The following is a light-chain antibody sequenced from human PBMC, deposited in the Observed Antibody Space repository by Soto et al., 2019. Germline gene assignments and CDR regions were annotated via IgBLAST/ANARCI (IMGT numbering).Light chain of an antibody. Sequence: QSVLTQPASVSGSPGQSITISCTGTSSDVGGYNYVSWYQQHPGKAPKLMIYDVSNRPSGVSNRFSGSKSGNTASLTISGLQAEDEADYHCSSYTSSSFLFGGGTKLTVL. CDR2: DVS. CDR3: SSYTSSSFL. J-gene: IGLJ2*01. CDR1: SSDVGGYNY. V-gene: IGLV2-14*01.